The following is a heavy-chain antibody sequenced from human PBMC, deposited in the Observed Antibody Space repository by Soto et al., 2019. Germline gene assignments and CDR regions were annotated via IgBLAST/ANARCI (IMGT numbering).Heavy chain of an antibody. J-gene: IGHJ4*02. CDR3: TRDPATYSSGYDY. V-gene: IGHV1-3*01. D-gene: IGHD6-19*01. Sequence: QVQLVQSGAEVKKPGASVKVSCKASGYTFTSYAIHWVRLAPGQRLEWMGGINAGNGDTKYSQKLQGRVTITRDTSATTAYVELSSLTSEDTALYYFTRDPATYSSGYDYWLQGTPVIVSS. CDR2: INAGNGDT. CDR1: GYTFTSYA.